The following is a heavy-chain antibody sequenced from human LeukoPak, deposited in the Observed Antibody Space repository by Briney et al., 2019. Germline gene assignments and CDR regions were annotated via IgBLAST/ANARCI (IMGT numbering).Heavy chain of an antibody. D-gene: IGHD2-15*01. CDR3: ARDRGGGHMDV. J-gene: IGHJ6*03. CDR2: IGTAADT. V-gene: IGHV3-13*01. CDR1: GFTFSSYD. Sequence: GGSLRLSCAASGFTFSSYDMHWVRQATGKGLEWVSAIGTAADTYYPGSVKGRFTISRDNAKNSLYLQMNSLRAGDTAVYYCARDRGGGHMDVWGKGTTVTVSS.